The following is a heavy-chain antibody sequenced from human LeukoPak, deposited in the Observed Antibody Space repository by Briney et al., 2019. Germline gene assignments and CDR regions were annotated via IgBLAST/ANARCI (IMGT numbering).Heavy chain of an antibody. D-gene: IGHD2-2*02. V-gene: IGHV4-34*01. J-gene: IGHJ6*02. CDR2: INHSGST. Sequence: SETLSLTCAVYGGFFSGYYWSWIRQPPGKGLEWIGEINHSGSTNYNPSLKSRVTISVDTSKNQFSLKLSSVTAADTAVYYCARFPYYCSSTSCYTYYYYGMDVWGQGTTVTVSS. CDR3: ARFPYYCSSTSCYTYYYYGMDV. CDR1: GGFFSGYY.